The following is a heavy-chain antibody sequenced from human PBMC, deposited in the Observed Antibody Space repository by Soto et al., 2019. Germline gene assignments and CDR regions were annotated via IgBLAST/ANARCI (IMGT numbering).Heavy chain of an antibody. CDR1: GGSISSGGYY. CDR2: IYYSGST. CDR3: ARGSDYDILTGYAFDI. Sequence: SETLSLTCTVSGGSISSGGYYWSWIRQHPGKGLEWIGYIYYSGSTYYNPSLKSRVTIAVDPSKNQFSLKLSSVTAADTAVDYGARGSDYDILTGYAFDIWGQGTMVTVSS. J-gene: IGHJ3*02. D-gene: IGHD3-9*01. V-gene: IGHV4-31*03.